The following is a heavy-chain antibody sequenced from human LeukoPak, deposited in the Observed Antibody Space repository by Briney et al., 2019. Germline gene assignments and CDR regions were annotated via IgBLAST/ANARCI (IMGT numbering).Heavy chain of an antibody. V-gene: IGHV3-23*01. CDR3: AKGPLLWD. D-gene: IGHD2/OR15-2a*01. CDR1: GFTFSSYV. CDR2: ISGNGDST. J-gene: IGHJ4*02. Sequence: PGGSLRLSCAASGFTFSSYVMSWVRQAPGKGLEWVSIISGNGDSTYYTDSVKGRFIISRDNSKNTLYLQMNSLRAEDTAVYYCAKGPLLWDWGQGTLVTVSS.